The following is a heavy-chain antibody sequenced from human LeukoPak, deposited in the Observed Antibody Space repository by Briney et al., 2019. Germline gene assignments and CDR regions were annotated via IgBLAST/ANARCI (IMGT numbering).Heavy chain of an antibody. CDR3: ARGQWLRSSFDY. D-gene: IGHD5-12*01. CDR2: INHSGST. Sequence: PSETLSLTCAVYGGSFSGYYWSWIRQPPGKGLEWIGEINHSGSTNYNPSLKSRVTISVDTSKNQFPLKLSSVTAADTAVYYCARGQWLRSSFDYWGQGTLVTVSS. V-gene: IGHV4-34*01. J-gene: IGHJ4*02. CDR1: GGSFSGYY.